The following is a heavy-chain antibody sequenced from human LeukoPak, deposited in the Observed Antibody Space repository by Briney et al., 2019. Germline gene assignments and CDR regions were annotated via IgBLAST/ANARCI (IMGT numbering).Heavy chain of an antibody. V-gene: IGHV3-9*01. Sequence: GRSLRLSCAASGFTFDDYAMHWVRQAPGKGLEWVSGISWNSGSIGYADSVKGRFTISRDNAKNSLYLQMNSLRAEDTAVYYCARDREMVRGVYYYGMDVWGQGTTVTVSS. CDR1: GFTFDDYA. CDR2: ISWNSGSI. CDR3: ARDREMVRGVYYYGMDV. D-gene: IGHD3-10*01. J-gene: IGHJ6*02.